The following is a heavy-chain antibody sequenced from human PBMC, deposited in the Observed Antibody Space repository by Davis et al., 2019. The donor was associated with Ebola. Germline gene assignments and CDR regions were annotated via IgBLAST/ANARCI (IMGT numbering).Heavy chain of an antibody. CDR1: GGTFSTYG. J-gene: IGHJ6*02. V-gene: IGHV1-69*04. CDR3: ARGKMTTVATPEDDYYYHRIDV. CDR2: IIPILGLA. D-gene: IGHD4-23*01. Sequence: SVKVSCKASGGTFSTYGISWVRQAPGQGLEWMGRIIPILGLANYAQKFQGRVTITADTSTSTAYMELSSLRSEDTAVYSCARGKMTTVATPEDDYYYHRIDVWGQGTTVTVSS.